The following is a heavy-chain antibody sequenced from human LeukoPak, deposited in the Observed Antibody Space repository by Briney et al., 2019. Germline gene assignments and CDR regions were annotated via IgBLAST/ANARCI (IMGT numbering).Heavy chain of an antibody. CDR3: AKDFRGRTIFGEKEP. CDR1: GFTFSSYG. V-gene: IGHV3-30*02. J-gene: IGHJ5*02. D-gene: IGHD3-3*01. Sequence: GGSLRLSCAASGFTFSSYGMHWVRQAPGKGLEWVAFIRYDGSNKYYADSVKGRFTISRDNSKNTLYLQMNSLRAEDTAVYYCAKDFRGRTIFGEKEPWGQGTLVTVSS. CDR2: IRYDGSNK.